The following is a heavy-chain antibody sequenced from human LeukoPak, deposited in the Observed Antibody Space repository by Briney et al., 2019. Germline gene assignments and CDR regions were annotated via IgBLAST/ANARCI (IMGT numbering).Heavy chain of an antibody. Sequence: ASVKVSCKASGYTFTGYYMHWVRQAPGQGLEWMGWINPNSGGTNYAQKFQGRVTMTRDTSISTAYMELSRLRSDDTAVYYCAKDRKDTAMVEWDLDYWGQGTLVTVSS. V-gene: IGHV1-2*02. J-gene: IGHJ4*02. CDR2: INPNSGGT. D-gene: IGHD5-18*01. CDR3: AKDRKDTAMVEWDLDY. CDR1: GYTFTGYY.